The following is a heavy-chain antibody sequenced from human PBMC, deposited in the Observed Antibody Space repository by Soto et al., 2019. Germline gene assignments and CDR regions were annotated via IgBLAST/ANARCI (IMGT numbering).Heavy chain of an antibody. CDR3: ATVSGYDSSGYPLISMDV. Sequence: ASVKVSCKASGGTFSSYTISWVRQAPGKGLEWMGGFDPEDGETIYAQKFQGRVTMTEDTSTDTAYMELSSLRSEDTAVYYCATVSGYDSSGYPLISMDVWGQGTTVTVSS. CDR2: FDPEDGET. D-gene: IGHD3-22*01. CDR1: GGTFSSYT. J-gene: IGHJ6*02. V-gene: IGHV1-24*01.